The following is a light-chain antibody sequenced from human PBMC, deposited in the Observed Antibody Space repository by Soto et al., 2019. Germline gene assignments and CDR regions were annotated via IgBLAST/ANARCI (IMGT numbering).Light chain of an antibody. CDR3: CSYAGRTTWV. CDR1: NSDVGSYDR. CDR2: ESS. J-gene: IGLJ3*02. Sequence: QSALTQPASVSGSPGQSITISCTGTNSDVGSYDRVSWYQQYPGKAPKVMIYESSKRPSGVSNRFSGSKSGNTASLTISGLQAEDEADYYCCSYAGRTTWVFGGGTKLTVL. V-gene: IGLV2-23*01.